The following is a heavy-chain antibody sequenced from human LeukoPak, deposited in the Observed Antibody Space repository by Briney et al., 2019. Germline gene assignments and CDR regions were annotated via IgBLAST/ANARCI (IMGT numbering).Heavy chain of an antibody. CDR2: IYYSGST. Sequence: SETLSLTCTVSGGSISSYYWSWIRQPPGKGLEWIGYIYYSGSTNYNPSLESRVTISVDTSKNQFSLKLSSVTAADTAVYYCARYDSNRPFDYWGQGTLVTVSS. D-gene: IGHD4-11*01. V-gene: IGHV4-59*08. CDR3: ARYDSNRPFDY. CDR1: GGSISSYY. J-gene: IGHJ4*02.